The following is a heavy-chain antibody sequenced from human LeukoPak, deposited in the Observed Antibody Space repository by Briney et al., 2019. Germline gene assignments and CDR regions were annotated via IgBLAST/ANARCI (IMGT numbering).Heavy chain of an antibody. V-gene: IGHV7-4-1*02. J-gene: IGHJ4*02. Sequence: ASVKVSCKASGGTFSSYAISWVRQAPGQGLEWMGWINTNTRNPTYAQGFTGRFVFSLDASVSTAYLQISSLKAEDTAVYYCARIRAPSSFGQRESDYWGQGTLVTVSS. CDR2: INTNTRNP. D-gene: IGHD3-3*02. CDR1: GGTFSSYA. CDR3: ARIRAPSSFGQRESDY.